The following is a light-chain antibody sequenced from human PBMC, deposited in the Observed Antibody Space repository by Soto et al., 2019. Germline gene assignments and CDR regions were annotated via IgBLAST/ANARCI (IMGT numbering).Light chain of an antibody. CDR1: QSVSSK. Sequence: EIVMTQSPATLSVSPGERATLSCSASQSVSSKLAWYQQKPGQAPRLLIYGVSTRATGIPARFSGSGSGTEFTLTISSLQSEDFAVYYCQQYNNWPPYTFGQGTKLEIK. CDR2: GVS. V-gene: IGKV3-15*01. CDR3: QQYNNWPPYT. J-gene: IGKJ2*01.